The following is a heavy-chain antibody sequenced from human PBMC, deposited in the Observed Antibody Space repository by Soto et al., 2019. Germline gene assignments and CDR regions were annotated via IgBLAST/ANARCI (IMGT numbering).Heavy chain of an antibody. CDR3: ARRTTVTTPFDY. CDR2: ISAYNGNT. CDR1: GYTFTSYG. Sequence: ASVKVSCKASGYTFTSYGISWVRQAPGQGLEWMGWISAYNGNTNYAQKLQGRVTMTTDTSTTTAYMELRSLRSDDTAVYYCARRTTVTTPFDYWXQGTLVTVSS. V-gene: IGHV1-18*01. D-gene: IGHD4-17*01. J-gene: IGHJ4*02.